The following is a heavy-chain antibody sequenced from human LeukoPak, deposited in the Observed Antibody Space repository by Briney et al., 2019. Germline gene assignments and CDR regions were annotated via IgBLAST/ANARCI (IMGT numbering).Heavy chain of an antibody. CDR2: IWYDGSNK. CDR1: GFTFSSYG. V-gene: IGHV3-33*01. J-gene: IGHJ4*02. CDR3: ARDSSVTTLLIGDYFDY. D-gene: IGHD4-17*01. Sequence: PGGSLRLSCAASGFTFSSYGMHWVRQAPGKGLEWVSVIWYDGSNKYYADSVKGRFTISRDNSKNTLYLQMNSLRAEDTAVYYCARDSSVTTLLIGDYFDYWGQGTLVTVSS.